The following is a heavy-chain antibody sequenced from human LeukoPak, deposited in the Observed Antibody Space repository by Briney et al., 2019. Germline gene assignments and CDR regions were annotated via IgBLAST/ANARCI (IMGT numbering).Heavy chain of an antibody. V-gene: IGHV3-7*01. J-gene: IGHJ6*03. CDR1: GITFTNSW. CDR2: IKEDASEK. D-gene: IGHD6-19*01. Sequence: GGSLRLSCVASGITFTNSWMGWVRQAPGKGLEWVADIKEDASEKNYVDSVKGRFTISRDNAKNSLYLQMNSLRAEDTAVYYCASKSTYSSGWYQSDYYYYYYMDVWGKGTTVTVSS. CDR3: ASKSTYSSGWYQSDYYYYYYMDV.